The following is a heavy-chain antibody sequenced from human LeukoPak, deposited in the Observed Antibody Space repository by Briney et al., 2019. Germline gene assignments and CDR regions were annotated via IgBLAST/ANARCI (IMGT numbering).Heavy chain of an antibody. CDR1: GFSFSSYA. V-gene: IGHV3-23*01. CDR3: AKDRREYSGSYNNWFDP. J-gene: IGHJ5*02. Sequence: GGSLRLSCAASGFSFSSYAMTWARQAPVKGLEWVSAISGDGTRTYYADSVKGRFTISRDNSKNTLYLQMNSLRAEDTAVYYCAKDRREYSGSYNNWFDPWGQGTLVTVSS. CDR2: ISGDGTRT. D-gene: IGHD1-26*01.